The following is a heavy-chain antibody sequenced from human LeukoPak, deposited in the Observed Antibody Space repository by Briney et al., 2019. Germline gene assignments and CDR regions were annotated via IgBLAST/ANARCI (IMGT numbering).Heavy chain of an antibody. D-gene: IGHD6-13*01. CDR2: INHSGST. CDR3: ARGQGAAAPVDY. J-gene: IGHJ4*02. CDR1: GGSFSGYY. Sequence: SETLSLTCAVYGGSFSGYYWSWIRQPPGKGLEWIGEINHSGSTNYNPSLKSRVTISVDTSRNQFSLKLSSVTAADTAVYYCARGQGAAAPVDYWGQGTLVTVSS. V-gene: IGHV4-34*01.